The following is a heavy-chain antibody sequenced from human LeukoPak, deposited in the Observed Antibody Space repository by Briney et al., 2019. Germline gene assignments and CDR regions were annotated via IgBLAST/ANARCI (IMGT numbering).Heavy chain of an antibody. CDR1: GYSISSGYYW. CDR2: IYWDDDK. CDR3: AYGDFNFDY. Sequence: TLSLTCTVSGYSISSGYYWGWIRQPPGKALEWLALIYWDDDKRYSPSLKSRLTITKDTSKNQVVLTMTNMDPVDTATYYCAYGDFNFDYWGQGTLVTVSS. D-gene: IGHD4-17*01. V-gene: IGHV2-5*02. J-gene: IGHJ4*02.